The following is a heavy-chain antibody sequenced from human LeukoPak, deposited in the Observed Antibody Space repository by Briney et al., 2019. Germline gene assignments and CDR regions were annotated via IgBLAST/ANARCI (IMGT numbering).Heavy chain of an antibody. J-gene: IGHJ5*02. CDR2: ISSSSSTI. D-gene: IGHD5-18*01. Sequence: GGSLRLSCAASGFTFSSYSMNWVRQAPGKGLEWVSYISSSSSTIYYADSVKGRFTISRDNAKNSLYLQMNSLRAEDTAVYYCARDNVDTAMVTDSNWFDPWGQGTLVTVSS. CDR1: GFTFSSYS. CDR3: ARDNVDTAMVTDSNWFDP. V-gene: IGHV3-48*01.